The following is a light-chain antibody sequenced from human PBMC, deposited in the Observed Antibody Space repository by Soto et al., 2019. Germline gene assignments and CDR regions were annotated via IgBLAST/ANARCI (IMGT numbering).Light chain of an antibody. J-gene: IGKJ1*01. CDR1: QSISSN. CDR2: GAS. V-gene: IGKV3-15*01. Sequence: MTQSPSTLSASVGARVTITCRASQSISSNLAWYQQKPGQAPRLLIYGASTRTTGIPARFSGSGSGTEFTLTISSLQSEDFAVYYCQQYDSWPQTFGQGTKVDIK. CDR3: QQYDSWPQT.